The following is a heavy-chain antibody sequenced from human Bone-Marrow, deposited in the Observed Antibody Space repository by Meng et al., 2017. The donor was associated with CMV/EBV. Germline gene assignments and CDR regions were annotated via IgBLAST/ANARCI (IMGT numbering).Heavy chain of an antibody. J-gene: IGHJ4*02. CDR3: ARGVDYYDSSGYYY. CDR1: GGSISSYY. V-gene: IGHV4-4*07. D-gene: IGHD3-22*01. Sequence: QLQLQESGPGLVRPSETLSLTCTFSGGSISSYYWSWIRQPAGKGLEWIGRIYTSGSTNYNPSLKSRVTMSVDTSKNQFSLKLSSVTAADTAVYYCARGVDYYDSSGYYYWGQGTLVTVSS. CDR2: IYTSGST.